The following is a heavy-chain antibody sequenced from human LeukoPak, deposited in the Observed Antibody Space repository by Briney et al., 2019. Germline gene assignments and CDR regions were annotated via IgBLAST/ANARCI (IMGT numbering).Heavy chain of an antibody. CDR1: GGTFSSYA. D-gene: IGHD1-1*01. J-gene: IGHJ6*03. CDR2: IIPIFGTA. Sequence: ASVKVSCKASGGTFSSYAISWVRQAPGQGLEWMGGIIPIFGTANYAQKFQGRVTITTDESTSTAYMELSSLRSEDTALYYCARGNWNPFYYMDVWGKGTTVTVSS. CDR3: ARGNWNPFYYMDV. V-gene: IGHV1-69*05.